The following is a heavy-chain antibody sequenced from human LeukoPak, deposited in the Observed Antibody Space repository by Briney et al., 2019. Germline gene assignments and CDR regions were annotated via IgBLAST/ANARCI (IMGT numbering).Heavy chain of an antibody. J-gene: IGHJ3*02. CDR3: ARAHYDILTGGAFDI. CDR1: GGSISSYY. Sequence: SETLSLTCTVSGGSISSYYWSWIRQPAGKGLEWIGRIYTSGSTNYNLSLKSRVTMSVDTSKNQFSLKLSSVTAADTAVYYCARAHYDILTGGAFDIWGQGTMVTVSS. V-gene: IGHV4-4*07. CDR2: IYTSGST. D-gene: IGHD3-9*01.